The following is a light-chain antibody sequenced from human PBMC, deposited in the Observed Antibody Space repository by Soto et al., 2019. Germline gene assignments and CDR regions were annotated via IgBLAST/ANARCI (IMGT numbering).Light chain of an antibody. CDR3: QQYNNWPPKT. CDR2: GAS. J-gene: IGKJ1*01. V-gene: IGKV3-15*01. Sequence: EGLMTQSPATLSVSRGEIATLSCRASQSVSSNLAWYQQKPGQAPRLLIYGASTRATAIPARFSGSGSGTEFTLTISSLQSEDFAVYYCQQYNNWPPKTFGQGTKVDIK. CDR1: QSVSSN.